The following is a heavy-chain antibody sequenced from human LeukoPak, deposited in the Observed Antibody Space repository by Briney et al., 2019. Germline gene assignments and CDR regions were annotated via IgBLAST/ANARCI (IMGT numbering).Heavy chain of an antibody. CDR1: GFTFSSYA. CDR2: ISGSGGST. V-gene: IGHV3-23*01. D-gene: IGHD5-12*01. CDR3: AKGYSGYDYPTGLDY. J-gene: IGHJ4*02. Sequence: GGSLRLSCAASGFTFSSYAMSWVRQAPGKGLEWVSAISGSGGSTYYADSVKGRFTISRDNSKNTLYLQMNSLRAEDTAVYYCAKGYSGYDYPTGLDYWGRGTLVTVSS.